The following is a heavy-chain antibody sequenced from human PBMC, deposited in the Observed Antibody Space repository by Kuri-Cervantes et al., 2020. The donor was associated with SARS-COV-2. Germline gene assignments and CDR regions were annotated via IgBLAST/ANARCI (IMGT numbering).Heavy chain of an antibody. Sequence: VSVKVSCKASGYTFTSYGISWVRQAPGQGLEWMGWISAYNGNTNYAQKLQGRVTMTTDTSTSTAYMELRSLRSDDTAVYYCARGPNYASSGYYGLTFDYWGQGTLVTVSS. CDR3: ARGPNYASSGYYGLTFDY. D-gene: IGHD3-22*01. V-gene: IGHV1-18*01. J-gene: IGHJ4*02. CDR2: ISAYNGNT. CDR1: GYTFTSYG.